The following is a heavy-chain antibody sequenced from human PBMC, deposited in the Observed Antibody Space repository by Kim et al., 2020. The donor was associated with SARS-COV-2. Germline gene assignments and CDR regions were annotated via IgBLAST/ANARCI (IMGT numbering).Heavy chain of an antibody. J-gene: IGHJ4*02. D-gene: IGHD3-3*01. CDR2: ISSSSSYT. CDR1: GFTFSDYY. V-gene: IGHV3-11*03. Sequence: GGSLRLSCAASGFTFSDYYMSWIRQAPGKGLEWVSYISSSSSYTNYADSVKGRFTISRDNAKNSLYLQMNSLRAEDTAVYYCARHITIFGVVTSFDYWGQGTLVTVSS. CDR3: ARHITIFGVVTSFDY.